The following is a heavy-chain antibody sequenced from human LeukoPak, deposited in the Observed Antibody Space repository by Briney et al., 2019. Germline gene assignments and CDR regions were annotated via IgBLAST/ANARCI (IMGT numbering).Heavy chain of an antibody. CDR1: GFTFNDFW. Sequence: GGSLRLSCTGSGFTFNDFWMSWVRQAPGRGLEWVGRIKSKTDGGTTDYAAPVKGRFTISRDDSKNTLYLQMNSLKTEDTAVYYCARGGYSSSWEVWWNDVKSRYFDYWGQGTLVTVSS. D-gene: IGHD6-13*01. V-gene: IGHV3-15*01. CDR2: IKSKTDGGTT. J-gene: IGHJ4*02. CDR3: ARGGYSSSWEVWWNDVKSRYFDY.